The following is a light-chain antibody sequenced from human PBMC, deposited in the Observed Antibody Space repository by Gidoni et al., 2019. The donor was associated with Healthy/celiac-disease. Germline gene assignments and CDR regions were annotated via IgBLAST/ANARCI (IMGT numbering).Light chain of an antibody. J-gene: IGKJ4*01. CDR2: GAS. V-gene: IGKV3-20*01. CDR3: QQYGSSLFT. Sequence: EIVLTQYPGTLSLSPGERATLSCSASQSISSSYLAWYQQKPGQAPRLLIYGASSMATGIQDMFSGSWSGTYFTLTISRLEPEDFAVYYCQQYGSSLFTFGGGTKVEIK. CDR1: QSISSSY.